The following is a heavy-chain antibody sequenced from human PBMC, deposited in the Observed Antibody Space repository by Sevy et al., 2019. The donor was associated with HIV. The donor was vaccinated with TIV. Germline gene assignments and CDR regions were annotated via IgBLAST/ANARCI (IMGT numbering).Heavy chain of an antibody. V-gene: IGHV4-30-4*01. CDR3: ARYCTRTSPHNWFDP. J-gene: IGHJ5*02. CDR1: GGSISSGDHY. Sequence: KQSQTLSLTCSVSGGSISSGDHYWTWMRQSPGKGLEWIGYIYYSGITYYNPSLKSRVIISIDTVKNQFSLKLSSVTAADTAVYYCARYCTRTSPHNWFDPWGQGTLVTVSS. D-gene: IGHD2-2*01. CDR2: IYYSGIT.